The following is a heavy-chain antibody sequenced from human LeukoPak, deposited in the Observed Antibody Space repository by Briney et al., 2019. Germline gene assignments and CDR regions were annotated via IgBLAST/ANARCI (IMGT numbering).Heavy chain of an antibody. Sequence: GGSLRLSCEGSGFTFSNYWMGWVRQAPGKGLQWVANIKTDGSEKYYVDSVKGRFTISRDNAKNSIYVQMNNLRAEDTAVYYCARDPTVTASEVYWGQGTLVTVSS. CDR1: GFTFSNYW. CDR3: ARDPTVTASEVY. V-gene: IGHV3-7*01. J-gene: IGHJ4*02. CDR2: IKTDGSEK. D-gene: IGHD4-17*01.